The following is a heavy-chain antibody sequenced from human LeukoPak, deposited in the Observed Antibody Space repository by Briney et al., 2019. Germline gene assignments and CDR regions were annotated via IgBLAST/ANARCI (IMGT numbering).Heavy chain of an antibody. CDR1: GCSISSGGYY. Sequence: SETLSLTCTVSGCSISSGGYYWSWIRQHPGKGLEWIGYIYYSGSTYYNPSLKSRVTISVDTSKNQFSLKLSSVTAADTAVYYCARATSSSGCAGAPSWFDPWGQGTLVTVSS. CDR2: IYYSGST. V-gene: IGHV4-31*03. D-gene: IGHD3-22*01. J-gene: IGHJ5*02. CDR3: ARATSSSGCAGAPSWFDP.